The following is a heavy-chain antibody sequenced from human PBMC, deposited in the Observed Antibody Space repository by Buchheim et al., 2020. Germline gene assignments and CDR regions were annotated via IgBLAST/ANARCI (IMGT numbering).Heavy chain of an antibody. D-gene: IGHD1-26*01. V-gene: IGHV3-7*03. Sequence: EVQLVESGGGLVQPGGSLRLSCAASGFIFSRYWMNWVRQAPGKGLEWVANIKQDGSEKYYVDSVKGRFTISRDNAKNSLYLQMNSLRVEDTAVYYCARESGSPPVGEYWGQGAL. J-gene: IGHJ4*02. CDR3: ARESGSPPVGEY. CDR1: GFIFSRYW. CDR2: IKQDGSEK.